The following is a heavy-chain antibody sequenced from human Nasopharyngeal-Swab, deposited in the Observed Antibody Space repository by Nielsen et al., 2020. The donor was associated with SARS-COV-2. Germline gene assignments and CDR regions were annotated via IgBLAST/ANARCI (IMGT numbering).Heavy chain of an antibody. J-gene: IGHJ4*02. Sequence: IRQPPGKGLEWIGEINHSGSTNYNPSLKSRVTISVDTSKNQFSLKLSSVTAADTAVYYCARGSLWGVEVRGELDYWGQGTLVTVSS. CDR2: INHSGST. V-gene: IGHV4-34*01. D-gene: IGHD3-10*01. CDR3: ARGSLWGVEVRGELDY.